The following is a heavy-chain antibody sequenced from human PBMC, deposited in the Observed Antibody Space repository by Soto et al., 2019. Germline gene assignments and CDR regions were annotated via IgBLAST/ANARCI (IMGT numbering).Heavy chain of an antibody. V-gene: IGHV3-48*02. J-gene: IGHJ4*02. CDR1: GFTFSSYS. D-gene: IGHD3-9*01. Sequence: GGSLRLSCAASGFTFSSYSMNWVRQAPGKGLEWVSYISSSSSTIYYADSVKGRFTISRDNAKNSLYLQMNSLRDEDTAVYYCARADFDWLLCRMGDLDYWGQGTLVTVSS. CDR2: ISSSSSTI. CDR3: ARADFDWLLCRMGDLDY.